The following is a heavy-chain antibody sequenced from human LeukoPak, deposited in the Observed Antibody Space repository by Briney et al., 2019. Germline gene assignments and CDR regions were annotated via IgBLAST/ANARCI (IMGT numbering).Heavy chain of an antibody. V-gene: IGHV3-30*18. D-gene: IGHD5-12*01. J-gene: IGHJ4*02. CDR2: ISYDGSNK. CDR3: VKDWDIAFDY. Sequence: GGSLRLSCAASGFTFSSYGMHWVRQAPGKGLEWVAVISYDGSNKYYADSVKGRFTISRDNSKNTLYLQMNSLRAEDTAVYYCVKDWDIAFDYWGQGTLVTVSS. CDR1: GFTFSSYG.